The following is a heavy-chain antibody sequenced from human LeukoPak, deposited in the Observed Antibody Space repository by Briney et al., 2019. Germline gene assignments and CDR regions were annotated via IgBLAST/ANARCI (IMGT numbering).Heavy chain of an antibody. CDR2: IYTSGST. CDR1: GGSISSYY. J-gene: IGHJ5*02. CDR3: ARIYYSRFDP. D-gene: IGHD3-10*01. Sequence: SETLSLTCTVSGGSISSYYWSWIRQPAGKGLEWIGRIYTSGSTNYNPSLKSRVTMSVDTSKNQFPLKLNPVTAADTAVYYCARIYYSRFDPWGQGTLVTVSS. V-gene: IGHV4-4*07.